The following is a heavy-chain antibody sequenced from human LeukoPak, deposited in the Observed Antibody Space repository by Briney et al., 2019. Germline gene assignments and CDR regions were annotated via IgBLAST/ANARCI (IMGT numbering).Heavy chain of an antibody. CDR1: GGSFSGYY. CDR2: INHSGST. J-gene: IGHJ2*01. V-gene: IGHV4-34*01. D-gene: IGHD3-3*01. CDR3: ARGKGNFWSGYHGGYFDL. Sequence: PSETLSLTCAVYGGSFSGYYWSWIRQPPGKGLEWIGEINHSGSTNYNPSLKSRVTISVDTSKNQFSLKLSSVTAADTAVYYCARGKGNFWSGYHGGYFDLWGRGTLVTVSS.